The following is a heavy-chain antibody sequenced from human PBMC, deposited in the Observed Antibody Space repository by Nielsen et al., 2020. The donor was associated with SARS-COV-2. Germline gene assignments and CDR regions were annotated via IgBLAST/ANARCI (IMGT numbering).Heavy chain of an antibody. CDR2: INPTNGGT. V-gene: IGHV1-46*01. CDR3: ARDSSGTYRRVDY. Sequence: ASVKVSCKASGYTFSSYGINWVRQAPGQGLEWMGLINPTNGGTTYAQKFLGTVTMTRDTSTSTVYMELSSLRSDDTAVYYCARDSSGTYRRVDYWGQGTLVTVSS. CDR1: GYTFSSYG. J-gene: IGHJ4*02. D-gene: IGHD3-22*01.